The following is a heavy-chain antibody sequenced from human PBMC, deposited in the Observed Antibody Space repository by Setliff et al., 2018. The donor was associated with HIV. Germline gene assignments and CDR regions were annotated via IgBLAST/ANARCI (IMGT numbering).Heavy chain of an antibody. D-gene: IGHD2-15*01. J-gene: IGHJ4*02. CDR2: IKHDGSES. Sequence: ETLSLSCAASGFTFSDYWMSWVRQAPGKGLEWVANIKHDGSESYYVDSVKGRFTISRDNAQKSLYLQMNSLRAEDTAVYYCARDGLEGDMAGRQRTYAFGYWGQGTLVTVSS. V-gene: IGHV3-7*01. CDR3: ARDGLEGDMAGRQRTYAFGY. CDR1: GFTFSDYW.